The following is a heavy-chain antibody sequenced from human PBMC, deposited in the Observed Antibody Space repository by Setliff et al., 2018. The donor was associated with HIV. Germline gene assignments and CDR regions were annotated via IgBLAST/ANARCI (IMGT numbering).Heavy chain of an antibody. CDR1: GGSISSYY. Sequence: SETLSLTCTVSGGSISSYYWSWVRQPPGKGLEWIGYIYYSGSTNYNPSLKSRVTISVDTSKNQFSLKLSSVTAADTAVYYCAREGARITIFGVVTALWYFDLWGRGTLVTVSS. CDR2: IYYSGST. D-gene: IGHD3-3*01. V-gene: IGHV4-59*12. J-gene: IGHJ2*01. CDR3: AREGARITIFGVVTALWYFDL.